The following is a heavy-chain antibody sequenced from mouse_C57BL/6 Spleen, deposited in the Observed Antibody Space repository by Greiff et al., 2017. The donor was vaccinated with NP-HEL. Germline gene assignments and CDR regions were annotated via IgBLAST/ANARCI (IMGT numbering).Heavy chain of an antibody. J-gene: IGHJ3*01. CDR3: ARSYYGSSYVWFAY. CDR2: ISSGSSTI. CDR1: GFTFSDYG. V-gene: IGHV5-17*01. D-gene: IGHD1-1*01. Sequence: EVNLVESGGGLVKPGGSLKLSCAASGFTFSDYGMHWVRQAPEKGLEWVAYISSGSSTIYYADTVKGRFTIPRDNAKNTLFLQMTSLRSEDTAMYYCARSYYGSSYVWFAYWGQGTLVTVSA.